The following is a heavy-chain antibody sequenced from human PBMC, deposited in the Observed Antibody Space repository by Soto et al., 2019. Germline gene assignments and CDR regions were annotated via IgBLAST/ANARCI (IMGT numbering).Heavy chain of an antibody. D-gene: IGHD2-15*01. Sequence: LRLSCAASGFTFSSYGMHWVRQAPGKGLEWVAVISYDGSNKYYADSVKGRFTISRDNSQNTLYLQMNSLRPEDTAVFFCARDRALLHTTSRGYFDYWGQGTLVTVSS. CDR2: ISYDGSNK. CDR1: GFTFSSYG. CDR3: ARDRALLHTTSRGYFDY. J-gene: IGHJ4*02. V-gene: IGHV3-30*03.